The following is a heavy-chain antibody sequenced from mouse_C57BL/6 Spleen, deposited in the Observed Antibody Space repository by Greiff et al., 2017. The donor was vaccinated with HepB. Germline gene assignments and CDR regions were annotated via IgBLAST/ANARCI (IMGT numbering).Heavy chain of an antibody. CDR1: GYTFTSYW. CDR2: INPSNGGT. CDR3: ARSGYGNYRYFDV. J-gene: IGHJ1*03. V-gene: IGHV1-53*01. Sequence: QVQLQQPGSELVKPGASVKLSCKASGYTFTSYWMHWVKQRPGQGLEWIGNINPSNGGTNYNEKFKSKATLTVDKSSSTAYMQLSSLTSEDSAVYYCARSGYGNYRYFDVWGTGTTVTVSS. D-gene: IGHD2-1*01.